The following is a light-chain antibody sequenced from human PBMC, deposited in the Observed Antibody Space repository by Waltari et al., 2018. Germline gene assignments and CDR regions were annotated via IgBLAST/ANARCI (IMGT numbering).Light chain of an antibody. V-gene: IGKV3-15*01. Sequence: EIVMTQSPATLSVSPGEGVTLSCRASQGVGPNIAWYQQRPGQAPRLLNYDASTRASGVPARFSGSGAGAEFTLIISNLQSEDLALYFCQQYRDWYSFGQGTKLQIK. CDR3: QQYRDWYS. CDR1: QGVGPN. J-gene: IGKJ2*01. CDR2: DAS.